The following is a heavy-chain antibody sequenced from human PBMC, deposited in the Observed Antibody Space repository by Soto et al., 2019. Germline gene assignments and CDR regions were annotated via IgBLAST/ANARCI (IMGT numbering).Heavy chain of an antibody. CDR2: IIPIFGTA. Sequence: SSVKVSCKASGGTFSSYAISWVRQAPGQGLEWMGGIIPIFGTANYAQKLQGRVTITADKSTSTAYMELSSLRSEDTAVYYCARGHGAGRELGFDPWGQGTLVTVSS. D-gene: IGHD3-3*02. V-gene: IGHV1-69*06. CDR1: GGTFSSYA. J-gene: IGHJ5*02. CDR3: ARGHGAGRELGFDP.